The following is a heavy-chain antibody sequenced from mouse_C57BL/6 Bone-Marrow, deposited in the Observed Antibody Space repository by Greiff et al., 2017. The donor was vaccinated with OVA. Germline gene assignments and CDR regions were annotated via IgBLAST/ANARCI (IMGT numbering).Heavy chain of an antibody. J-gene: IGHJ1*03. CDR3: ARPPITTVVAPGWYFDV. CDR2: IYPRSGNT. Sequence: QVQLQQSGAELARPGASVKLSCKASGYTFTSYGISWVKQRTGQGLEWIGEIYPRSGNTYYNEKFKGKATLTADKSSSTAYMELRSLTSEDSAVYFCARPPITTVVAPGWYFDVWGTGTTVTVSS. CDR1: GYTFTSYG. V-gene: IGHV1-81*01. D-gene: IGHD1-1*01.